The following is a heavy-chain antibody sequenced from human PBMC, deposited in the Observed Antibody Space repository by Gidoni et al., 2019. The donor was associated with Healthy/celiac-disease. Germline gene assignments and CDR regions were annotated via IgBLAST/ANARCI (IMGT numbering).Heavy chain of an antibody. CDR3: AKPIANYYDSSGEPDDAFDI. CDR2: ISWNSGSI. Sequence: GLEWVSGISWNSGSIGYADSVKGRFTISRDNAKNSLYLQMNSLRAEDTALYYCAKPIANYYDSSGEPDDAFDIWGQGTMVTVSS. V-gene: IGHV3-9*01. J-gene: IGHJ3*02. D-gene: IGHD3-22*01.